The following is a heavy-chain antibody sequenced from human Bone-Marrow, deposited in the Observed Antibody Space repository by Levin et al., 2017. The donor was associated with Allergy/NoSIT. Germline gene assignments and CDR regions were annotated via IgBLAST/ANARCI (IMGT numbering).Heavy chain of an antibody. J-gene: IGHJ4*02. CDR1: GFIFDDYG. CDR2: IIWNSGII. CDR3: AKDFQSSLSAFDS. Sequence: LSLTCVASGFIFDDYGMHWVRQAPGKGLEWVSGIIWNSGIIGYADSVKGRFTISRDNAKNPLYLQMNSLRAEDTALYYCAKDFQSSLSAFDSWGQGTLVTVSS. V-gene: IGHV3-9*01. D-gene: IGHD2-2*01.